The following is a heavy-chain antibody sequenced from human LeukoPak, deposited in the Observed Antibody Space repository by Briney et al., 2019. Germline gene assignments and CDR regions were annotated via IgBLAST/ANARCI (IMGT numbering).Heavy chain of an antibody. CDR2: ITTISHYI. V-gene: IGHV3-21*01. CDR1: GFTLSDYH. D-gene: IGHD3-10*01. J-gene: IGHJ5*02. Sequence: DPGGSLRLSCAASGFTLSDYHMNWVRQAPGKRLEWLSSITTISHYIYYAGAVRGRFTISRDNAKNSLYLQMNSLRGEDTAVYYCARSGGPGTYHQLRYNWFDPWGQGTLVTVSS. CDR3: ARSGGPGTYHQLRYNWFDP.